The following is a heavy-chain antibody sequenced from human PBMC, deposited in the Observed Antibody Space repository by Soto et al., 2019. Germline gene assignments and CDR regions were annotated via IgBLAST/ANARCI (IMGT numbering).Heavy chain of an antibody. V-gene: IGHV5-51*01. CDR3: ARGGVSPRTFDY. Sequence: EVQLVQSGAEVKKSGESLKISCKASDYSFTSYWVGWVRQMPGQGLELMGIIYPGDSDTRYSPSFRGQVTISADKSITTAYLQWSSLKASDPAIYYCARGGVSPRTFDYWGQGTLVTVSS. CDR1: DYSFTSYW. D-gene: IGHD3-3*01. CDR2: IYPGDSDT. J-gene: IGHJ4*02.